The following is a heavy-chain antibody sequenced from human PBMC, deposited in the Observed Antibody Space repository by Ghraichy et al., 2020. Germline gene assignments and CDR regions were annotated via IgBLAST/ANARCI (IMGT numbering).Heavy chain of an antibody. D-gene: IGHD3-3*01. Sequence: SCATSGFTFSSYWMSWVRQAPGKGLEWVANIKQDGSEKYFVDSVKGRFTISRDNAKNSLYLQMNSLRAEDTAVYYCARDRLRGVVPSRRYYYGMDVWGQGTLVTVSS. CDR2: IKQDGSEK. V-gene: IGHV3-7*01. CDR3: ARDRLRGVVPSRRYYYGMDV. CDR1: GFTFSSYW. J-gene: IGHJ6*02.